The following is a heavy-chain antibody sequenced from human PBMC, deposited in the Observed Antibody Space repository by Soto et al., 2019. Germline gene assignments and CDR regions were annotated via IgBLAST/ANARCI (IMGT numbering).Heavy chain of an antibody. CDR1: GFTFSSYW. D-gene: IGHD3-22*01. CDR3: ARTYDSSGYYYDY. J-gene: IGHJ4*02. V-gene: IGHV3-7*01. CDR2: IKQDGSEK. Sequence: GGSLRLSXAASGFTFSSYWMSWVRQAPGKGLEWVANIKQDGSEKYYVDSVKGRFTISRDNAKNSLYLQMNSLRAEDTALYYCARTYDSSGYYYDYWGQGTLVTVSS.